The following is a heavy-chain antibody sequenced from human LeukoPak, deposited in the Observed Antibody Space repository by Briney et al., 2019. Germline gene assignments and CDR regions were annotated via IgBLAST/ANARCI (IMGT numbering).Heavy chain of an antibody. CDR1: GFTFSSYA. V-gene: IGHV3-23*01. J-gene: IGHJ4*02. D-gene: IGHD3-3*01. CDR2: ISGSGGST. CDR3: AKDPVPIDFWSAPSPGYFDY. Sequence: GGSLRLSCAASGFTFSSYAMSWVRQAPGKGLEWVSAISGSGGSTYYADSVKGRFTISRDNSKNTLYLQMNSLRAEDTAVYYCAKDPVPIDFWSAPSPGYFDYWGQGTLVTVSS.